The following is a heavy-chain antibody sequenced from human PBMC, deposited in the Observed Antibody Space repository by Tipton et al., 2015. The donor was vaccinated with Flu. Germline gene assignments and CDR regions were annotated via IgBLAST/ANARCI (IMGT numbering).Heavy chain of an antibody. CDR2: IYYSGSA. D-gene: IGHD1-26*01. CDR3: ARYGTYDGSRYFQH. Sequence: TLSLTCTVSGGSIRSNSHYWGWIRQPPGKGLEWIGSIYYSGSAYYNPSLKSRVTMSIDTSKNQFSLKVTSVTAADTAVYYCARYGTYDGSRYFQHWGQGTLVTVSS. CDR1: GGSIRSNSHY. V-gene: IGHV4-39*07. J-gene: IGHJ1*01.